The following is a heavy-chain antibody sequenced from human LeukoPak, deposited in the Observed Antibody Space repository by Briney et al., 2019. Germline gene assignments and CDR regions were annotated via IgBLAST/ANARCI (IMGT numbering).Heavy chain of an antibody. Sequence: PGESLRLSCAASGFSFTTYWMSWVRQAQGKGLEWVSGISWDSGSIGYADSVKGRFTISRDNAKNSLYLQMNSLRAEDTALYYCAKDQYYYGSGTFSDAFDIWGQGTMVTVSS. CDR3: AKDQYYYGSGTFSDAFDI. D-gene: IGHD3-10*01. V-gene: IGHV3-9*01. CDR1: GFSFTTYW. J-gene: IGHJ3*02. CDR2: ISWDSGSI.